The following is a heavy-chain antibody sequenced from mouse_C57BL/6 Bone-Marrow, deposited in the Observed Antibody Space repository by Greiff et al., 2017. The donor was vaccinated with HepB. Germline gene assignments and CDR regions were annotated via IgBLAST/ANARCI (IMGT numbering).Heavy chain of an antibody. Sequence: EVKLMESGGGLVQPGGSLKLSCAASGFTFSDYGMAWVRQAPRKGPEWVAFISNLAYSIYYADTVTGRFTISRENAKNTLYLEMSSLRSEDTAMYYCARQGYYGSSYDYFDYWGQGTTLTVSS. D-gene: IGHD1-1*01. J-gene: IGHJ2*01. V-gene: IGHV5-15*01. CDR1: GFTFSDYG. CDR2: ISNLAYSI. CDR3: ARQGYYGSSYDYFDY.